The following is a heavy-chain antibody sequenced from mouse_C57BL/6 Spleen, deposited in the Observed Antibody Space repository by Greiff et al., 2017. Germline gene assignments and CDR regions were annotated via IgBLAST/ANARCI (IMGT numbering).Heavy chain of an antibody. J-gene: IGHJ2*01. V-gene: IGHV1-15*01. CDR2: IDPETGGT. D-gene: IGHD4-1*01. Sequence: VQLVESGAELVRPGASVTLSCKASGYTFTDYEMHWVKQTPVHGLEWIGAIDPETGGTAYNQKFKGKAILTADKSSSTAYMELRSLTSEDSAVYYCTRRLGFDYWGQGTTRTVSS. CDR1: GYTFTDYE. CDR3: TRRLGFDY.